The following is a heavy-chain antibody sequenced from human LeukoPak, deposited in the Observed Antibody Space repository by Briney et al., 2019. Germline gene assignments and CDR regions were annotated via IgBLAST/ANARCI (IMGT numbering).Heavy chain of an antibody. D-gene: IGHD4-17*01. CDR2: IYTSGST. J-gene: IGHJ4*02. CDR3: ARVENGDYMDY. CDR1: GGSISSGSYY. Sequence: SQTLSLTCTVSGGSISSGSYYWSWIRQPAGKGLEWIGRIYTSGSTNYNPSLKSRVTISVDTSKNQFSLKLSSVTAADTAVYYCARVENGDYMDYSGQGTLVTVSS. V-gene: IGHV4-61*02.